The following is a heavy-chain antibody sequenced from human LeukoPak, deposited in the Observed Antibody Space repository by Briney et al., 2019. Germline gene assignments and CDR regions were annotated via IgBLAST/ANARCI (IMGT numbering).Heavy chain of an antibody. V-gene: IGHV3-66*01. J-gene: IGHJ3*02. D-gene: IGHD6-13*01. CDR3: ARVEAAAGTMYAFDI. CDR1: GFTVSSNY. Sequence: GGSPRLSCAASGFTVSSNYMSWVRQAPGKGLEWVSGIYSGGSTYYADSVKGRFTISRDNSKNTLYLQMNSLRAEDTAVYYCARVEAAAGTMYAFDIWGQGTMVTVSS. CDR2: IYSGGST.